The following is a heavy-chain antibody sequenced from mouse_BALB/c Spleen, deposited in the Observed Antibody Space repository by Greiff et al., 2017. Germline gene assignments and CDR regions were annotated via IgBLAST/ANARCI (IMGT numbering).Heavy chain of an antibody. Sequence: QVQLQQSGAELMKPGASVKISCKATGYTFSSYWIEWVKQRPGHGLEWIGEILPGSGSTNYNEKFKGKATFTADTSSNTAYMQLSSLTSEDSAVYYCAREGGNYGAPYAMDYWGQGTSVTVSS. CDR1: GYTFSSYW. CDR2: ILPGSGST. CDR3: AREGGNYGAPYAMDY. V-gene: IGHV1-9*01. D-gene: IGHD2-1*01. J-gene: IGHJ4*01.